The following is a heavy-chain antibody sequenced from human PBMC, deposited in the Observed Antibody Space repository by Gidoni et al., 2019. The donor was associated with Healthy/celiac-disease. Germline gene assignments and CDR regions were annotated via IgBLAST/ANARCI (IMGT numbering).Heavy chain of an antibody. V-gene: IGHV4-59*01. Sequence: QVQLQESGPGLVKPSETLSLTCTVSGGSISSYYWSWIRQPPGKGLEWIGYINYSGSTNYNPSLKSRVTISVDTSKNQYSLKLSSVTAADTAVYYCARGRRLNTMVRGAYWYFDLWGRGTLVTVSS. J-gene: IGHJ2*01. CDR2: INYSGST. CDR1: GGSISSYY. CDR3: ARGRRLNTMVRGAYWYFDL. D-gene: IGHD3-10*01.